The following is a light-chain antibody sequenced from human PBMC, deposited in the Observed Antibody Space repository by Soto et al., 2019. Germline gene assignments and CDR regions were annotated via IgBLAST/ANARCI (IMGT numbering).Light chain of an antibody. J-gene: IGKJ1*01. CDR1: QSISSY. CDR2: AAS. Sequence: IEMTQSPSSLSASAGDRVTISCRASQSISSYLNWYQQKPGKAPKLLIYAASSLHSAVPSRFSGSGCGTDITLTISILQPEAFATYYCQRSYSTPPWTFGQGTKVDIK. V-gene: IGKV1-39*01. CDR3: QRSYSTPPWT.